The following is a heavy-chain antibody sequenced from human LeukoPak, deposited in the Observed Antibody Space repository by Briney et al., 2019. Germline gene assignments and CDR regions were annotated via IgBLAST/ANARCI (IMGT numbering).Heavy chain of an antibody. CDR2: IYTSGST. CDR1: GGSISSGSYY. D-gene: IGHD1-26*01. CDR3: ARGDVGAFDI. V-gene: IGHV4-61*02. J-gene: IGHJ3*02. Sequence: SQTLSLTCTVSGGSISSGSYYWSWIRQPAGKGLEWIGRIYTSGSTNYNPSLKSRVTISVDTSKNQFSPKLSSVTAADTAVYYCARGDVGAFDIWGQGTMVTVSS.